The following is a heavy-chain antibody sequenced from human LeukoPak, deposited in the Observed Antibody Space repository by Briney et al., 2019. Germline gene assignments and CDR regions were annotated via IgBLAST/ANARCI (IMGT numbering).Heavy chain of an antibody. J-gene: IGHJ4*02. D-gene: IGHD6-19*01. Sequence: SETLSLTCAVYGGSFSGYYWSWIRQPPGKGLEWIGEINHSGSTNYNPSLKSRVTISVDTSKNQFSLKLSSVTAADTAVYYCARVTGYSSGWQWGQGTLVTVSS. CDR1: GGSFSGYY. V-gene: IGHV4-34*01. CDR2: INHSGST. CDR3: ARVTGYSSGWQ.